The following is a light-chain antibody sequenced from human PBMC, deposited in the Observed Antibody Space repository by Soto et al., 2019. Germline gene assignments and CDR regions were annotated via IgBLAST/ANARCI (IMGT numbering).Light chain of an antibody. J-gene: IGLJ1*01. CDR2: GNS. CDR1: SSNIGAGFD. Sequence: QSVLTQPPSVSGAPGQRVTISCTGSSSNIGAGFDVHWYHQIAGTAPKLLIYGNSNRPSGVPDRVSASKSGNTASLTVSGLRAEDEADYYCSSYAGSNNFVFGSGTKLTVL. CDR3: SSYAGSNNFV. V-gene: IGLV1-40*01.